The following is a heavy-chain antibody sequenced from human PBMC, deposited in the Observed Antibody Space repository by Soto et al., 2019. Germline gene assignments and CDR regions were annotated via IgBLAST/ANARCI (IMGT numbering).Heavy chain of an antibody. CDR2: ISVSVGIT. CDR1: GFTFSSYA. D-gene: IGHD1-1*01. V-gene: IGHV3-23*01. Sequence: WGSLRLSCAASGFTFSSYAMSWVRQAPGKGLEWVSAISVSVGITYYADSVKGRFTISRDNSKNTLYLQMNSLRAEDTAVYYCAMEIDAEYFQHWGQGTLVSVSS. J-gene: IGHJ1*01. CDR3: AMEIDAEYFQH.